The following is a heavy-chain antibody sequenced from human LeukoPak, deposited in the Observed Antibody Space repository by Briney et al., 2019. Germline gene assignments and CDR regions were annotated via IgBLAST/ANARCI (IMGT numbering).Heavy chain of an antibody. CDR1: GGSISSYY. D-gene: IGHD3-22*01. Sequence: SETLSLTCTVSGGSISSYYWSWLRQPPGKGLEWIGYIYYSGSTNYNPSLKSRVTISVDTSKNQFSLKLFSVTAADTAVYYCARHSYYYDSSGYYYFDYWGQGTLVTVSS. J-gene: IGHJ4*02. V-gene: IGHV4-59*08. CDR3: ARHSYYYDSSGYYYFDY. CDR2: IYYSGST.